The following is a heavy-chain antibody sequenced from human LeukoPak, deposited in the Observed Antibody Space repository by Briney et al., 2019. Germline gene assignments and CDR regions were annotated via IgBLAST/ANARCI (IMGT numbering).Heavy chain of an antibody. CDR2: IYYSGST. J-gene: IGHJ4*02. CDR3: ARHSGSYYPLDY. D-gene: IGHD1-26*01. V-gene: IGHV4-39*01. CDR1: GDSISSSSDY. Sequence: PSETLSLTCTVSGDSISSSSDYWGWIRQPPGKGLEWIGSIYYSGSTYYNPSLKSRVTISVDTSKNQFSLKLSSVTAADTAVYNCARHSGSYYPLDYWGQGTLVTVSS.